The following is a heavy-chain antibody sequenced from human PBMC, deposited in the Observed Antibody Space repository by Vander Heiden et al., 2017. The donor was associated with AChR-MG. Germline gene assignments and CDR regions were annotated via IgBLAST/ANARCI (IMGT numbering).Heavy chain of an antibody. D-gene: IGHD1-20*01. CDR3: ARAGITGTYWFDP. Sequence: QVQLVQSGAEVRKPGASVKVSCKASGYSFTRHAMHWVRQAPGQRPEWMGWITGDYGNIKYSQKFEGRVTLSRDTSATTVYMELTSLRPEDTAVYYCARAGITGTYWFDPWGQGTLGTVSS. CDR1: GYSFTRHA. CDR2: ITGDYGNI. V-gene: IGHV1-3*01. J-gene: IGHJ5*02.